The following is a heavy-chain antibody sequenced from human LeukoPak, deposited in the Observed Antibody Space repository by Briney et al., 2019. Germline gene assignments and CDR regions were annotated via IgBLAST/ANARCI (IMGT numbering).Heavy chain of an antibody. CDR1: GFTFSDYY. CDR3: ARVGMATIWDPYYFDY. V-gene: IGHV3-11*04. D-gene: IGHD5-24*01. J-gene: IGHJ4*02. CDR2: ISSSGSTI. Sequence: GESLKISCAASGFTFSDYYMSWIRQAPGKGLEWVSYISSSGSTIYYADSVKGRFTISRDNAKNSLYLQMNSPRAEDTAVYYCARVGMATIWDPYYFDYWGQGTLVTVSS.